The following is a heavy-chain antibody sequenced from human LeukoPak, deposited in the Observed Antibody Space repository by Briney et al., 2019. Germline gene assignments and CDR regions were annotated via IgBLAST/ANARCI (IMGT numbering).Heavy chain of an antibody. CDR2: INHSGST. V-gene: IGHV4-34*01. D-gene: IGHD5-12*01. Sequence: SETLSLTCAVYGGSFSGYYWSWIRQPPGKGLEWIGEINHSGSTNYNPSLKSRVTISVDTSKNQFSLKLSSVTAADTAVYYCARRRNSGYGILKAAGGWFDPWGQGTLVTVSS. J-gene: IGHJ5*02. CDR1: GGSFSGYY. CDR3: ARRRNSGYGILKAAGGWFDP.